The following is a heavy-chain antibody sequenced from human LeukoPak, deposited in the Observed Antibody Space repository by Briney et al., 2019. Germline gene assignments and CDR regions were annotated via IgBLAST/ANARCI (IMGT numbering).Heavy chain of an antibody. J-gene: IGHJ4*01. V-gene: IGHV3-23*01. CDR1: GFTFNVAA. D-gene: IGHD5-24*01. Sequence: GGSLRVSCAASGFTFNVAAMNWVRQSPGKGLEWVASIIGNGFSTYYADSVSGRFTISRDNSQNTLFLQMNSLRDEDTAIYYCAKGRRDGYNFPLFDYWGHGALVTVSS. CDR3: AKGRRDGYNFPLFDY. CDR2: IIGNGFST.